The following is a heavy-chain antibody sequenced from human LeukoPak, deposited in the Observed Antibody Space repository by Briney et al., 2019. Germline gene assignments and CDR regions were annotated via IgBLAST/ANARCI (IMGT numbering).Heavy chain of an antibody. D-gene: IGHD1-26*01. J-gene: IGHJ5*02. V-gene: IGHV3-23*01. CDR2: ISGSGGST. Sequence: GGSLRLSCAASGFTFSSYAMSWVRQAPGKGLEWVSAISGSGGSTYYADSVKGRFTISRDNSKNTLYLQMNSLGAEDTAVYYCAKKLVMGPTGGFDPWGQGTLVTVSS. CDR1: GFTFSSYA. CDR3: AKKLVMGPTGGFDP.